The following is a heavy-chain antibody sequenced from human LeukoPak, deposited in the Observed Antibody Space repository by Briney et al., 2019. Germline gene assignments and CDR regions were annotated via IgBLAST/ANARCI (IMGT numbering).Heavy chain of an antibody. CDR3: ARDGTPYDILTGYQYYLDY. CDR2: ISSSSSYI. V-gene: IGHV3-21*01. Sequence: GGSLRLSCAASGFTFSSYSMNWVRQAPGKGLEWVSSISSSSSYIYYADSVKGRFTISRDNAKNSLYLQMNSLRAEDTAVYYCARDGTPYDILTGYQYYLDYWGQGTLVTVSS. D-gene: IGHD3-9*01. CDR1: GFTFSSYS. J-gene: IGHJ4*02.